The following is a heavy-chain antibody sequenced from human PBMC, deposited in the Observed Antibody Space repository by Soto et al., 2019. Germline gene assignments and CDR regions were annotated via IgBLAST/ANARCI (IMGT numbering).Heavy chain of an antibody. CDR1: GFTFSSYA. J-gene: IGHJ1*01. CDR3: AKDHCSSTSCPYVEYFQH. Sequence: GGSLRLSCAASGFTFSSYAMSWVRQAPGKGLEWVSAISGSGGSTYYADSVKGRFTISRDNSKNTLYLQMNSLRAEDTAVYYCAKDHCSSTSCPYVEYFQHRGQRSPVTGSS. CDR2: ISGSGGST. D-gene: IGHD2-2*01. V-gene: IGHV3-23*01.